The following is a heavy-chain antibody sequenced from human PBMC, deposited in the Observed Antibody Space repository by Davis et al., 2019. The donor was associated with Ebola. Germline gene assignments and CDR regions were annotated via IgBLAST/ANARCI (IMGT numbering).Heavy chain of an antibody. D-gene: IGHD5-24*01. V-gene: IGHV3-49*04. J-gene: IGHJ4*02. Sequence: GESLKISCVASGFNFDVYAMSWVRQAPGKGLEWVGFIRANPNGGTTDYAASVKGRFTISRDDSKSIAYLQMSSLKTDDTAVYYCTRDGDGYNFEGGDFDYWGQGTLVTVSS. CDR2: IRANPNGGTT. CDR1: GFNFDVYA. CDR3: TRDGDGYNFEGGDFDY.